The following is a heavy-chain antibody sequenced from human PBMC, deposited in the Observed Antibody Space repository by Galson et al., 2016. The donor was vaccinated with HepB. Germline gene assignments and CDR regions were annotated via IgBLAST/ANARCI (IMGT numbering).Heavy chain of an antibody. D-gene: IGHD3-3*01. V-gene: IGHV4-31*03. Sequence: TLSLTCIVSGGFVNSGGDHWTWIRQHPGKGLEWIGLIYYSGSTYYNPSLQSRVTMSVDTSKNQFSLKMSSMTAADTAVYYCARVGRLDFWSGYYVPPFDYWGRGTLVTVSS. J-gene: IGHJ4*02. CDR3: ARVGRLDFWSGYYVPPFDY. CDR2: IYYSGST. CDR1: GGFVNSGGDH.